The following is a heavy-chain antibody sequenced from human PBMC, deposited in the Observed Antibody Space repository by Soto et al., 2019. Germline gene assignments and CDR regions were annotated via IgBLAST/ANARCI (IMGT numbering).Heavy chain of an antibody. Sequence: QVQLVQSGAEVKKPGASVKVSCKASGYTFTSYDINWVRQATGQGLEWMGWMNPNSGNTGYAQKFXGRVTMTRNTAIAYMELSSLRSEDTAVYYCARTLYGDNVDYWGQGTLVTVSS. CDR1: GYTFTSYD. D-gene: IGHD4-17*01. J-gene: IGHJ4*02. CDR3: ARTLYGDNVDY. V-gene: IGHV1-8*01. CDR2: MNPNSGNT.